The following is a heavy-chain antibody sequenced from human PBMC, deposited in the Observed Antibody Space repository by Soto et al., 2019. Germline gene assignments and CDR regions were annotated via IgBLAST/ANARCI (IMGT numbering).Heavy chain of an antibody. Sequence: VQLVESGGGVVQPGTSLRLSCAVSGFTFRSYATHWVRQAPGGGLEWVAPISYDGNNNYYADSVKGRFTISRDTFKNTLFLQMNSLRREDTAMYYCARGIGDGYNLDYWGQGTLVTVSS. CDR2: ISYDGNNN. V-gene: IGHV3-30-3*01. J-gene: IGHJ4*02. CDR3: ARGIGDGYNLDY. D-gene: IGHD5-12*01. CDR1: GFTFRSYA.